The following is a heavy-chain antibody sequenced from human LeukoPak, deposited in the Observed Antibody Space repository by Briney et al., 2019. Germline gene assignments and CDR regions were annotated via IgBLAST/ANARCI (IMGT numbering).Heavy chain of an antibody. CDR3: ARDIPGGASFLGQ. CDR2: IPESGSYQ. CDR1: GFTFNNYW. J-gene: IGHJ1*01. Sequence: QSGGSLRLSCAASGFTFNNYWMTWVRQAPGKGLEWVAHIPESGSYQNYVDSVKGRFTVSRDNTKSALYLQMSNLRAEDTAVYYCARDIPGGASFLGQWGQGTLVPVSS. D-gene: IGHD5-18*01. V-gene: IGHV3-7*01.